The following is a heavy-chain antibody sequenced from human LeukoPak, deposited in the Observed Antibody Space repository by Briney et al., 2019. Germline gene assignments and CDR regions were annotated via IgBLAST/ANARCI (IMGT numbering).Heavy chain of an antibody. Sequence: ASVKVSCKASGYTFTSYDINWVRRATGQGLEWMGWMNPDSGNTASAQRFQGRVTMTRNTSISTAYMELSSLRSEDTAVYYCARGPRYCSGGTCYSGTVRGWGQGTLVTVSS. CDR3: ARGPRYCSGGTCYSGTVRG. V-gene: IGHV1-8*01. CDR2: MNPDSGNT. J-gene: IGHJ4*02. D-gene: IGHD2-15*01. CDR1: GYTFTSYD.